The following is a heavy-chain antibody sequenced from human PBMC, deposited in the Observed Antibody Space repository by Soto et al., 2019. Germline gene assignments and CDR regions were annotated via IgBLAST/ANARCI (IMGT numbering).Heavy chain of an antibody. J-gene: IGHJ6*02. CDR1: GYSFTSYW. V-gene: IGHV5-51*01. CDR2: IYPGDSDT. Sequence: GESLKISCKGSGYSFTSYWIGWVRQMPGKGLEWMGIIYPGDSDTRYSPSFQGQVTISADKSISTAYLQWSSLKASDTAMYYCARRLAVAGNPESLGEYYYYYYGMDVWGQGTTVTVSS. CDR3: ARRLAVAGNPESLGEYYYYYYGMDV. D-gene: IGHD6-19*01.